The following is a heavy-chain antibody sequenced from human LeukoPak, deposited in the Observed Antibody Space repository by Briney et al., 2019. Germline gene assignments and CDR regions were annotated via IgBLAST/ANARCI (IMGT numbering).Heavy chain of an antibody. V-gene: IGHV3-9*01. CDR1: GFTFDDYA. D-gene: IGHD4-17*01. CDR2: ISWNSGSI. CDR3: AKATDMTTVPIGEYYFDY. J-gene: IGHJ4*02. Sequence: GGSLRLSCAASGFTFDDYAMHWVRQAPGKGLEWVSGISWNSGSIGYADSVKGRFTISRDNAKNSLYLQMNSPRAEDTALYYCAKATDMTTVPIGEYYFDYWGQGTLVTVSS.